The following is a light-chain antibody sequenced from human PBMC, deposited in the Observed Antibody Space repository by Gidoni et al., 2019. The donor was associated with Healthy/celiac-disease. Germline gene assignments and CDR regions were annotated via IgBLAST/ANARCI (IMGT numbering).Light chain of an antibody. Sequence: QSALTQPPSASGSPGQSVTISCTGTSSDVGGYNYVPWYQQNPGKAPKLMIYEVSNRPSGVPDRFFGSKSGNTASLTVSGLQAEDEADYYCSSYAGSNNVVFGGGTKLTVL. CDR3: SSYAGSNNVV. J-gene: IGLJ2*01. CDR2: EVS. CDR1: SSDVGGYNY. V-gene: IGLV2-8*01.